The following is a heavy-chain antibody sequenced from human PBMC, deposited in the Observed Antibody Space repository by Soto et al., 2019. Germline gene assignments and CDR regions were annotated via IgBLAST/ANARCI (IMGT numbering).Heavy chain of an antibody. J-gene: IGHJ3*02. Sequence: PGGSLRLSCAASGFTFSSYGMHWVRQAPGKGLEWVAVIWYDGSNKYYADSVKGRFTISRDNSKNTLYLQMNSLRAEDTAVYYCAREIGDGYNSLSFAFDIWGQGTMVTV. CDR2: IWYDGSNK. V-gene: IGHV3-33*01. D-gene: IGHD1-1*01. CDR1: GFTFSSYG. CDR3: AREIGDGYNSLSFAFDI.